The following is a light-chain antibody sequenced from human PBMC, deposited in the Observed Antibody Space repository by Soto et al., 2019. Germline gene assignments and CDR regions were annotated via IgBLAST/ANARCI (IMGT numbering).Light chain of an antibody. Sequence: QSVLTQPPSVSGAPGQRASISCSGSSSNTGAGYDVHWYQQLPGTAPKLLIHGNSNRPSGVPDRFSGSKSGTLASLAITGLQAEDEADYYCQSYDSSLSAVVFGGGPKLTVL. V-gene: IGLV1-40*01. J-gene: IGLJ2*01. CDR1: SSNTGAGYD. CDR3: QSYDSSLSAVV. CDR2: GNS.